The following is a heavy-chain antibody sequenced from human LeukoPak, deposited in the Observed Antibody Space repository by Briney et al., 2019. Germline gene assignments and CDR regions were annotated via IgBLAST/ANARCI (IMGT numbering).Heavy chain of an antibody. J-gene: IGHJ4*02. CDR2: MYHKGST. D-gene: IGHD4-17*01. V-gene: IGHV4-39*07. CDR1: GGSISSHSYY. Sequence: SETLSLTCTVSGGSISSHSYYWGWIRQPPGKGLEWIGSMYHKGSTYYNPSLKSRVTISVDTSMNQFSLKLSSVTAADTAVYYCARASHDYGDYSHFDYWGQGTLVTVSS. CDR3: ARASHDYGDYSHFDY.